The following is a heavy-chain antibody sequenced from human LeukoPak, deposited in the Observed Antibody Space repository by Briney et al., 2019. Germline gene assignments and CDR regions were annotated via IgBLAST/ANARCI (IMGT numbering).Heavy chain of an antibody. D-gene: IGHD1-26*01. CDR2: ISAYNGNT. V-gene: IGHV1-18*01. CDR1: GYTFTSYG. Sequence: ASVKVSCKASGYTFTSYGISWVRQAPGQGLEWMGWISAYNGNTNYAQKLQGRVTMTTDTSTSTAYMELRSLRSDDTAVYYCARGEEGATRGIPIDCWGQGTLVTVSS. J-gene: IGHJ4*02. CDR3: ARGEEGATRGIPIDC.